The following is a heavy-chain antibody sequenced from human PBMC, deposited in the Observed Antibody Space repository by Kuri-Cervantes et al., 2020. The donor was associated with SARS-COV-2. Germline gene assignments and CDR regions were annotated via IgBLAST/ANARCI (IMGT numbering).Heavy chain of an antibody. V-gene: IGHV4-59*01. CDR3: ARDWGYSYAEGAFDI. CDR1: GGSISSYY. D-gene: IGHD5-18*01. J-gene: IGHJ3*02. Sequence: GTLRLTCTASGGSISSYYWSWIRQPPGKGLEWFGYIYYSGSTNYNPSLKSRVTISVDTSKNQFSLKLSSVTAADTAVYYCARDWGYSYAEGAFDIWGQGTMVTVSS. CDR2: IYYSGST.